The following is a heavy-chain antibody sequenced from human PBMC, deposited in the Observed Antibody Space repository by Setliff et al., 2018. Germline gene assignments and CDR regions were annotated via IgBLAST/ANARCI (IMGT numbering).Heavy chain of an antibody. CDR1: GFGFTTFG. Sequence: ASVKVSCKTSGFGFTTFGFSWVRQAPGQGLEWLGSISPYSGNTNYPQWLQDRVTMTRDTSTSTVYMELSSLRSEDTAVYYCARVQMAYGDYSGAFDIWGQGTMVTVSS. CDR2: ISPYSGNT. D-gene: IGHD4-17*01. J-gene: IGHJ3*02. V-gene: IGHV1-18*01. CDR3: ARVQMAYGDYSGAFDI.